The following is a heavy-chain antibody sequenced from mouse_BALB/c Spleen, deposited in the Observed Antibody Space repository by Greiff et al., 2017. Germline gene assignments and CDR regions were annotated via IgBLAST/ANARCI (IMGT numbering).Heavy chain of an antibody. CDR3: ARDRGYGSSYDY. J-gene: IGHJ2*01. Sequence: EVQRVESGGGLVQPGGSLKLSCAASGFTFSSYGMSWVRQTPDKRLELVATINSNGGSTYYPDSVKGRFTISRDNAKNTLYLQMSSLKSEDTAMYYCARDRGYGSSYDYWGQGTTLTVSS. D-gene: IGHD1-1*01. CDR2: INSNGGST. CDR1: GFTFSSYG. V-gene: IGHV5-6-3*01.